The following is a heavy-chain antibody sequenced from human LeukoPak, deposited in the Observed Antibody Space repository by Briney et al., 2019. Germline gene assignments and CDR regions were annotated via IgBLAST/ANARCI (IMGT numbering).Heavy chain of an antibody. CDR1: GGTFSSYA. CDR3: AREGRVVDTAMVIDY. CDR2: IIPILGIA. D-gene: IGHD5-18*01. V-gene: IGHV1-69*04. J-gene: IGHJ4*02. Sequence: GASAKVSCKASGGTFSSYAISWVRQAPGQGLEWMGRIIPILGIANYAQKFQGRVTITADKSTSTAYMELSSLRSEDTAVYYCAREGRVVDTAMVIDYWGQGTLVTVSS.